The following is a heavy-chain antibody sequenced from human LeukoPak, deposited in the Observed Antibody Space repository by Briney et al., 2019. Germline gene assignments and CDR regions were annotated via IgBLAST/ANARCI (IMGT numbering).Heavy chain of an antibody. D-gene: IGHD2-2*02. CDR3: AKRYCSSSSCYSSLFDY. V-gene: IGHV3-23*01. Sequence: FRSVDLGWVRMIKRKRLEWVSAISGGGGSTYYADSVKGRFTVSRDNSKNTLYLQMNSLRAEDTAVYYCAKRYCSSSSCYSSLFDYWGQGTLVTVSS. J-gene: IGHJ4*02. CDR1: FRSVD. CDR2: ISGGGGST.